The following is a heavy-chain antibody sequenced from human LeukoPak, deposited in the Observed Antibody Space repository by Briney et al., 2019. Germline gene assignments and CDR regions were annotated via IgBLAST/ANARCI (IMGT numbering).Heavy chain of an antibody. CDR3: ARSYSSSWFFDY. J-gene: IGHJ4*02. Sequence: GGSLRLSCAGSGFSFSSYGMHWVRQAPGKGLEWMAFIRSDGSNKYYADSVKGRFTISRDNSKNTLYLQMNSLRAEDTAVYYCARSYSSSWFFDYWGQGTLVTVSS. CDR1: GFSFSSYG. CDR2: IRSDGSNK. V-gene: IGHV3-30*02. D-gene: IGHD6-13*01.